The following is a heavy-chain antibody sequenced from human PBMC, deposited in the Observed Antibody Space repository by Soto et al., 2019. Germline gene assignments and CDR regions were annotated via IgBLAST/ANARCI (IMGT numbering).Heavy chain of an antibody. CDR2: ISAYNGGT. CDR3: ARDGVDIVATTPADY. CDR1: GYTFTGYY. J-gene: IGHJ4*02. D-gene: IGHD5-12*01. V-gene: IGHV1-18*04. Sequence: ASVKVSCTASGYTFTGYYIHWVRQAPGQGLEWMGWISAYNGGTNYAQKLQGRVTMTTDTSTSTAYVELRSLRSDDTAVYYCARDGVDIVATTPADYWGQGTLVTVSS.